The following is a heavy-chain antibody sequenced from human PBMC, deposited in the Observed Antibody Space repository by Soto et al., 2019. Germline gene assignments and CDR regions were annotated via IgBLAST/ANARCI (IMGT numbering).Heavy chain of an antibody. J-gene: IGHJ6*02. CDR2: ISYDGTNK. V-gene: IGHV3-30*18. Sequence: QVQLVESGGGEVQPGRSLTISCAASGFTFSTYGMHWVRQTTGKGLEWVAVISYDGTNKFYSDSVKGRFTISRDNFKNPLTLQMNSLRADDTAVYSCAKDLQSYGDYDYYCYGMDVWGLGTRVTVSS. CDR1: GFTFSTYG. CDR3: AKDLQSYGDYDYYCYGMDV. D-gene: IGHD4-17*01.